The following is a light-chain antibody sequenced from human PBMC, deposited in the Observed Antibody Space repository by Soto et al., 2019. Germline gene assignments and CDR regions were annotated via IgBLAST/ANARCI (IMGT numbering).Light chain of an antibody. CDR3: QQRSNWPPAWT. Sequence: EIVLTQSPGALSSSPGETITLSCRASQSVSSNYLAWYQQKPGQAPRLLVYGASSRATGIPDRFSGSGSGTDFTLTIIRLEPEDFAVYYCQQRSNWPPAWTFGQGTKV. CDR1: QSVSSNY. CDR2: GAS. V-gene: IGKV3D-20*02. J-gene: IGKJ1*01.